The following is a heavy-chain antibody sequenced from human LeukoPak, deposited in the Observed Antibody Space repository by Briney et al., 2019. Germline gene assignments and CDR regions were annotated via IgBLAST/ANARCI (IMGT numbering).Heavy chain of an antibody. J-gene: IGHJ4*02. CDR1: GGSISSGDYY. V-gene: IGHV4-30-4*01. CDR3: ARGRDYYDSSRYQREFDY. D-gene: IGHD3-22*01. CDR2: IYYRGST. Sequence: SETLSLTGTVSGGSISSGDYYWSWIRQPPGKGLEWIGYIYYRGSTYYNPSLKSRVTISVDSSKNQFSLKRSSVTAADTAVYYCARGRDYYDSSRYQREFDYGGQGTLVTVSS.